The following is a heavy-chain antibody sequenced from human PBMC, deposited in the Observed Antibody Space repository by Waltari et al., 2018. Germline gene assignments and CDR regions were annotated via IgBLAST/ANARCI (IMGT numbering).Heavy chain of an antibody. Sequence: QVQLQESGPGLVKPSETLSLTCTVSGGSISSYYWSWIRQPPGKGLEWIGYIYYSGSTNYNPSLKIRVTISVDTSKNQFSLKLSSVTAADTAVYYCARDHPPYYDSIVAFDIWGQGTMVTVSS. D-gene: IGHD3-22*01. CDR3: ARDHPPYYDSIVAFDI. CDR2: IYYSGST. V-gene: IGHV4-59*01. CDR1: GGSISSYY. J-gene: IGHJ3*02.